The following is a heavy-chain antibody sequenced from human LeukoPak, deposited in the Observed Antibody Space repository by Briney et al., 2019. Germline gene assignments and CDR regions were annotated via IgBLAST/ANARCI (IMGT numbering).Heavy chain of an antibody. V-gene: IGHV3-23*01. Sequence: GASLRLSCAASGFTFSSYAMSWVRQASGKGLEWVSAISGSGGSTYYADSVKGRFTISRDNSKNTLYLQMNSLRAEDTAVYYCAKDGGYSYGQYYFDYWGQGTLVTVSS. CDR3: AKDGGYSYGQYYFDY. CDR2: ISGSGGST. D-gene: IGHD5-18*01. J-gene: IGHJ4*02. CDR1: GFTFSSYA.